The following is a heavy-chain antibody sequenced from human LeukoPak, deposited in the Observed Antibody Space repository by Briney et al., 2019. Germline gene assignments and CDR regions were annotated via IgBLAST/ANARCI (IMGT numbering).Heavy chain of an antibody. J-gene: IGHJ6*03. D-gene: IGHD6-13*01. Sequence: SETLSLTCTVSGGSISSYYWSWIRQPPGKGLEWIGYIYYSGSTNYNPSLKSRVTISVDTSKNQFSLKLSSVTAADTAVYYCARGPYSSSRETYYYYMDVWGKGTTVTVSS. CDR3: ARGPYSSSRETYYYYMDV. V-gene: IGHV4-59*01. CDR1: GGSISSYY. CDR2: IYYSGST.